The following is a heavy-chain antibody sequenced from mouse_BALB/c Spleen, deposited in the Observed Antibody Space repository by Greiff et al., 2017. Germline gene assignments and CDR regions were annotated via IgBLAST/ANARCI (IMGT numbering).Heavy chain of an antibody. CDR1: GYSITSDYA. V-gene: IGHV3-2*02. Sequence: DVQLQESGPGLVKPSQSLSLTCTVTGYSITSDYAWNLIRQFPGNKLEWMVYISDSGSTSYNPSLKSRISITRDTSKNQFFLQLNSVTTEDTATYYCARGYYGSSYGFAYWGQGTLVTVSA. CDR2: ISDSGST. J-gene: IGHJ3*01. CDR3: ARGYYGSSYGFAY. D-gene: IGHD1-1*01.